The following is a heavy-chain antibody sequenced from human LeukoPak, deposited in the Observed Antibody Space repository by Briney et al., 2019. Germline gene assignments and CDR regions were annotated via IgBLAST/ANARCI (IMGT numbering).Heavy chain of an antibody. CDR2: IIPIFGTA. J-gene: IGHJ4*02. D-gene: IGHD2-2*01. CDR1: GGTFSSYA. CDR3: ARYCSSTSCYGFDY. Sequence: SVKVSCKASGGTFSSYAISWVRQAPGQGLEWMGGIIPIFGTANYAQKFQGRVTITADESTNTAYMELSSLRSEDTAVYYCARYCSSTSCYGFDYWGQGTLVTVSS. V-gene: IGHV1-69*13.